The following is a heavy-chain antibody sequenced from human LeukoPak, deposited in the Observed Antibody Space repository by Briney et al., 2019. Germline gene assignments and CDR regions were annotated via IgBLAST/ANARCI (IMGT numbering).Heavy chain of an antibody. CDR2: ISAYNGNT. CDR3: AVLRFLEWQLDY. D-gene: IGHD3-3*01. Sequence: ASVKVSCKAQGGTLNSYSISWVRQAPGQGLEWMGWISAYNGNTNYAQKLQGRVTMTTDTSTSTAYMELRSLRSDDTAVYYCAVLRFLEWQLDYWGQGTLVTVSS. CDR1: GGTLNSYS. V-gene: IGHV1-18*01. J-gene: IGHJ4*02.